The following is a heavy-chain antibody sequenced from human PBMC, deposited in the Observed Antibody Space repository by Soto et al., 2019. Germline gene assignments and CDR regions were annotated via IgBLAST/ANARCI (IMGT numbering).Heavy chain of an antibody. CDR2: INAGNGNT. CDR1: GYTFTSYA. J-gene: IGHJ4*02. Sequence: ASVKVSCKASGYTFTSYAMNWVRQAPGQRLEWMGWINAGNGNTKYSQKFQGRVTITRDTSASTAYMELSSLRSEDTAVYYCARDPGYSYGDFDYWGQGTLVTVSS. V-gene: IGHV1-3*01. D-gene: IGHD5-18*01. CDR3: ARDPGYSYGDFDY.